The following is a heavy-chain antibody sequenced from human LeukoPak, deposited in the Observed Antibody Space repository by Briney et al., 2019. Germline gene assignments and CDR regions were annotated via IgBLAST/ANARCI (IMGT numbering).Heavy chain of an antibody. D-gene: IGHD1-1*01. CDR3: TRDRRYFDP. Sequence: GGSLRLSCAASGFTFSGSAMHWVRQASGKGLEWVGRIRTKANSYATAYAASVKGRFTISRDDSKNTAYLQMNSLKTEDTAVYYCTRDRRYFDPWGQGTLVTVSS. CDR1: GFTFSGSA. V-gene: IGHV3-73*01. CDR2: IRTKANSYAT. J-gene: IGHJ5*02.